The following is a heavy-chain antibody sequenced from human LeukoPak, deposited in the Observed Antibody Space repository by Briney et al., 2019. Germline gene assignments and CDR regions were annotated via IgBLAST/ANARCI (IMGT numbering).Heavy chain of an antibody. V-gene: IGHV1-18*01. CDR2: ISAYNGNT. Sequence: ASVKVSCKASGYTFTSYGISWVRQAPGQGLEWMGWISAYNGNTNYAQKLQGRVTMTTDTSTSTAYMELRSLRSDDTAVYYCVRDVPLYYYDSSGYYYAHETYYYYGMDVWGQGTTVTVSS. D-gene: IGHD3-22*01. CDR1: GYTFTSYG. J-gene: IGHJ6*02. CDR3: VRDVPLYYYDSSGYYYAHETYYYYGMDV.